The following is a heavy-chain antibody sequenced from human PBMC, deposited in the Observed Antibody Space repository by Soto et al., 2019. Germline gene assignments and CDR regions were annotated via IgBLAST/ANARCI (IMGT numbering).Heavy chain of an antibody. V-gene: IGHV1-2*02. CDR2: INPNSGGT. J-gene: IGHJ4*02. D-gene: IGHD2-2*02. CDR3: ARDYCSSTSCYTGSFAY. Sequence: GASVKVSCKASGYTFTGYYMHWVRQAPGQGLEWMGWINPNSGGTNYAQKFQGRVTMTRDTSISTAYMELSRLRSDDTAVYYCARDYCSSTSCYTGSFAYWGQGSLFTV. CDR1: GYTFTGYY.